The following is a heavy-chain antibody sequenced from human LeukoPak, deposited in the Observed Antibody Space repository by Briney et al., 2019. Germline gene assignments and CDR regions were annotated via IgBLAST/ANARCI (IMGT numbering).Heavy chain of an antibody. CDR2: IWYDGSNK. CDR1: GFTFSSYG. D-gene: IGHD6-13*01. V-gene: IGHV3-33*01. Sequence: GGSLRLSCAASGFTFSSYGMHWVRQAPGKGLEWVAVIWYDGSNKYYADSVKGRFTISRDNSRNTLYLQMNSLRAEDTAVYYCARDPYSSSWYGFDYWGQGTLVTVSS. CDR3: ARDPYSSSWYGFDY. J-gene: IGHJ4*02.